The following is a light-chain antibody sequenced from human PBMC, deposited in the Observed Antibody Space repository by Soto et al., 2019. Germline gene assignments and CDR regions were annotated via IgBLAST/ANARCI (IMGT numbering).Light chain of an antibody. J-gene: IGKJ1*01. V-gene: IGKV3-20*01. CDR3: QQYGSSRWT. CDR2: GAS. Sequence: EIVLTQSPGTLSLSPGERATLSCRASQSVSSSYLAWYQQNRGQAPRLLIYGASSRAPGIPDRFGGSGSGTDFSLTIGRLEPEDFAVYFCQQYGSSRWTCGQGTKVEI. CDR1: QSVSSSY.